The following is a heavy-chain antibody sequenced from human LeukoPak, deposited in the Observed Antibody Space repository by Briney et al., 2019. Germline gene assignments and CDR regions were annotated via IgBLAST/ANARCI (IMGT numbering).Heavy chain of an antibody. J-gene: IGHJ3*02. V-gene: IGHV4-34*01. CDR3: ARVVAAAGTTDAFDI. CDR1: GGSFSGYY. Sequence: PSETLSLTCAVYGGSFSGYYWSWIRQPPGKGLEWIGEINHSGSTNYNPSLKSRVTISVDKSKNQFSLKLSSVTAADTAVYYCARVVAAAGTTDAFDIWGQGTMVTVSS. CDR2: INHSGST. D-gene: IGHD6-13*01.